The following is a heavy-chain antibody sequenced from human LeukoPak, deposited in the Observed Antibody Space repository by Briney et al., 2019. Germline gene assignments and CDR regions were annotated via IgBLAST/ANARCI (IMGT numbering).Heavy chain of an antibody. Sequence: SETLSLTCTVSGGSISSYYWSWIRQPPGKGLEWIGYIYYTGSTNYNPSLKSRVTISVDTSKIQFSLKLSSVTAADTAVYYCARVFGSGYDFRGAFDIWGQGTMVTVSS. J-gene: IGHJ3*02. CDR1: GGSISSYY. CDR3: ARVFGSGYDFRGAFDI. CDR2: IYYTGST. V-gene: IGHV4-59*01. D-gene: IGHD5-12*01.